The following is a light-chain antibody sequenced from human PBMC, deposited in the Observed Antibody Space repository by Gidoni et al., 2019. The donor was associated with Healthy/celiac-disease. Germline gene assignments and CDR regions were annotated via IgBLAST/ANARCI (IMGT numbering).Light chain of an antibody. V-gene: IGKV1-33*01. CDR1: QDISNY. CDR2: DAS. CDR3: QQYDNLPFT. J-gene: IGKJ4*01. Sequence: DIHMTQSPSSLSASVGDRVTITCQASQDISNYLNWYQQKPGKAPKLLIYDASNLETGVPSRFSGSGSGTDFTFTISSLQPEDIATYYCQQYDNLPFTFXGXTKVEIK.